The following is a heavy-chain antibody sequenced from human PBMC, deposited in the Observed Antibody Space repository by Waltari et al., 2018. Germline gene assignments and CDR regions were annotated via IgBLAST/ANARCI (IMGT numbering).Heavy chain of an antibody. J-gene: IGHJ5*02. D-gene: IGHD2-2*01. V-gene: IGHV4-4*07. CDR1: GGSISRYY. CDR2: IYTSGST. CDR3: ARDRVSSTAGNWFDP. Sequence: QVQLQESGPGLVKPSETLSLTCTVSGGSISRYYWSWIRPPAGKGLEWIVRIYTSGSTNYNPSLKSRVTMSVDTSKNQFSLKLSSVTAADTAVYYCARDRVSSTAGNWFDPWGQGTLVTVSS.